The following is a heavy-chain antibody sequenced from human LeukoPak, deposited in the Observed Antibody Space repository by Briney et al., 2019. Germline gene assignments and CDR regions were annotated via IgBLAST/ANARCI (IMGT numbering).Heavy chain of an antibody. CDR3: ARDLCSSRTNDAFVI. Sequence: SETLSLTCAVSGGSISSSSYYWGWIRQPPGKGLEWIGSISYSGSTHYNPSLKSRVTISVDTSKNQFSLRLSSVTAADTAVYYCARDLCSSRTNDAFVIWGQGTMLTISS. V-gene: IGHV4-39*07. D-gene: IGHD6-13*01. CDR1: GGSISSSSYY. J-gene: IGHJ3*02. CDR2: ISYSGST.